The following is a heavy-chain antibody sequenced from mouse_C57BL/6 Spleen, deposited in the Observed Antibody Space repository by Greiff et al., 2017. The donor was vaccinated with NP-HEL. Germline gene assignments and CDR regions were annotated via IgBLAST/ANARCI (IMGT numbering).Heavy chain of an antibody. CDR1: GYTFTSYG. CDR3: ARAYGSVYLYFDV. V-gene: IGHV1-58*01. D-gene: IGHD1-1*01. CDR2: IYIGNGYT. J-gene: IGHJ1*03. Sequence: VHVKQSGAELVRPGSSVKMSCKTSGYTFTSYGINWVKQRPGQGLEWIGYIYIGNGYTEYNEKFKGKATLTSDTSSSTAYMQLSSLTSEDSAIYFCARAYGSVYLYFDVWGTGTTVTVSS.